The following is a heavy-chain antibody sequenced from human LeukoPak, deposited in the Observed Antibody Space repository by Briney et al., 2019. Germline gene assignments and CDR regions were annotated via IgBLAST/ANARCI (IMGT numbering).Heavy chain of an antibody. D-gene: IGHD3-3*02. CDR2: IKSKTDGGTT. V-gene: IGHV3-15*01. CDR1: GFTFCDSW. CDR3: AYKGSSEHCFEY. Sequence: GGSVRLSCAACGFTFCDSWVSGGRQAPGKGGEWVGLIKSKTDGGTTDYAAPMKGRFTISRDDSQNTVYLKINSPKTDDTDVYYCAYKGSSEHCFEYWGQGTLVTVSS. J-gene: IGHJ4*02.